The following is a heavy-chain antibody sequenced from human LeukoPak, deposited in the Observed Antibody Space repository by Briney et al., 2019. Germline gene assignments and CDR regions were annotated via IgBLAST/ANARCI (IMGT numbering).Heavy chain of an antibody. Sequence: GASVKVSCKASGGTFSSYAISWVRQAPGQGLEWMGRIIPILGIANYAQKFQGRVTITADKSTSTAYMELSSLRSEDTAVYYCARAGEYQLLHQDAFDIWGQGTMVTVSS. CDR2: IIPILGIA. CDR1: GGTFSSYA. CDR3: ARAGEYQLLHQDAFDI. D-gene: IGHD2-2*02. J-gene: IGHJ3*02. V-gene: IGHV1-69*04.